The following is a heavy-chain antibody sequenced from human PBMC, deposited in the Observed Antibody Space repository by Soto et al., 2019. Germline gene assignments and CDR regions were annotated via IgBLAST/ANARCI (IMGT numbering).Heavy chain of an antibody. CDR3: ARAYCGGDCYSYNWFDP. CDR2: IYPGDSDT. J-gene: IGHJ5*02. D-gene: IGHD2-21*02. CDR1: GYSFTIYC. Sequence: GESLKISCNGSGYSFTIYCIGLVLQMPGKGLEWMGIIYPGDSDTRYSPSFQGQVTISADKSISTAYLQWSSLKASDTAMYYCARAYCGGDCYSYNWFDPWGQGTLVTVSS. V-gene: IGHV5-51*01.